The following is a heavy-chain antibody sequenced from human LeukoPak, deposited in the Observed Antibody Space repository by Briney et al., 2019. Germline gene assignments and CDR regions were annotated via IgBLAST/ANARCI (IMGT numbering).Heavy chain of an antibody. J-gene: IGHJ3*02. CDR2: IYPGDSDT. Sequence: GESLKISCKGSGYSFTSYWIGWVRQMPGKGLEWMGIIYPGDSDTRYSPSFQGQVTISADKSISTAYLQWSSLKASDTAMNYCARGTLLVVVAAPNAFDIWGQGTMVTVSS. V-gene: IGHV5-51*01. D-gene: IGHD2-15*01. CDR3: ARGTLLVVVAAPNAFDI. CDR1: GYSFTSYW.